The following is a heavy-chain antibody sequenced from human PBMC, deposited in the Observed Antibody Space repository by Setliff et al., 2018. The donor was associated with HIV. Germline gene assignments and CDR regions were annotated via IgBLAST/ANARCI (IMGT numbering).Heavy chain of an antibody. CDR2: FHYSGST. J-gene: IGHJ6*02. CDR1: GGSISSTTYY. V-gene: IGHV4-39*02. D-gene: IGHD5-18*01. CDR3: TRDLSVYSYANVYYYHGMDV. Sequence: PSETLSLTCTVSGGSISSTTYYWGWIRQPPGKGLEWIGSFHYSGSTSYNPSLKSRVAISVDTSKSQFSLKMTSVTAADTAVYYCTRDLSVYSYANVYYYHGMDVWGQGTTVTVSS.